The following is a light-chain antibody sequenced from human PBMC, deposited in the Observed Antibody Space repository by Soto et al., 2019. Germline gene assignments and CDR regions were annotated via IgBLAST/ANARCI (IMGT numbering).Light chain of an antibody. CDR2: ADS. CDR3: QQYGSSGT. V-gene: IGKV3-20*01. CDR1: RSLSSDY. Sequence: IVLMQSPDTLSLSPGERATLSCRASRSLSSDYLAWYQQKPGQAPRLLIYADSNRATGIPARFSGSGSGTDFTLTISSLEPEDFAVYYCQQYGSSGTFGQGTKVDIK. J-gene: IGKJ1*01.